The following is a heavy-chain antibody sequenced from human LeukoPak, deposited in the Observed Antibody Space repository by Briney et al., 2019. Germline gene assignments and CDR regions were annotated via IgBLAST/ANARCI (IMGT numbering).Heavy chain of an antibody. CDR1: GFTFSSYW. CDR3: ARDHSIRWFGEPKYYYYMDV. D-gene: IGHD3-10*01. Sequence: GGSLRLSCAASGFTFSSYWMHWVRQAPGKGLVWVSRINSDGSSTSYADSVKGRFTISRDNAKNTLYLQMNSLRAEDTAVYYCARDHSIRWFGEPKYYYYMDVWGKGTTVTVSS. V-gene: IGHV3-74*01. J-gene: IGHJ6*03. CDR2: INSDGSST.